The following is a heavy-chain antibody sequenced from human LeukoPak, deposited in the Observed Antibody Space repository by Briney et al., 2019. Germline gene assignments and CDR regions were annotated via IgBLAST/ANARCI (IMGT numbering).Heavy chain of an antibody. CDR1: GFTFSSYA. CDR2: ISYDGSNK. V-gene: IGHV3-30-3*01. Sequence: GGSLRLSCAASGFTFSSYAMHWVRQAPGKGLEWVAVISYDGSNKYYADSVKGRFTISRDNSKNTLYLQMNSLRAEDTAVYYCARDLGLYYYDSSGYYGFDYWGQGTLVTVSS. D-gene: IGHD3-22*01. CDR3: ARDLGLYYYDSSGYYGFDY. J-gene: IGHJ4*02.